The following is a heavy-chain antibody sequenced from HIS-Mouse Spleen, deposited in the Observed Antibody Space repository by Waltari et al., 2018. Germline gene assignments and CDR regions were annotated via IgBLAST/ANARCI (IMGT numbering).Heavy chain of an antibody. J-gene: IGHJ5*02. Sequence: QVQLQESGPGLVKPSQTLSLPCTVSGGSISSGGYYWRWIRQHPGKGLEWIGYIYYSGRPYYTPALKSRVTISVDTSKNQVSLKLSSVTAADTAVYYCARSPYYDFWSGYSDNWFDPWGQGTLVTVSS. CDR3: ARSPYYDFWSGYSDNWFDP. V-gene: IGHV4-31*03. CDR1: GGSISSGGYY. D-gene: IGHD3-3*01. CDR2: IYYSGRP.